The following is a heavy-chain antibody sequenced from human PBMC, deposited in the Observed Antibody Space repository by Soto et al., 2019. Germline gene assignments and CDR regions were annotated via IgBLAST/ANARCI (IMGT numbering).Heavy chain of an antibody. V-gene: IGHV3-53*01. D-gene: IGHD6-13*01. J-gene: IGHJ6*02. CDR1: GFTLSSNY. CDR3: ERYTVLVAAGTVWAYYYYGMDV. Sequence: GGSLRLSCAASGFTLSSNYMSWVRQAPGKGLEWVSVIYSGGSTYYADSVKGRFTISRDNSKNTLYLQMNSLRAEDTAVYYCERYTVLVAAGTVWAYYYYGMDVWGQGTTVTVSS. CDR2: IYSGGST.